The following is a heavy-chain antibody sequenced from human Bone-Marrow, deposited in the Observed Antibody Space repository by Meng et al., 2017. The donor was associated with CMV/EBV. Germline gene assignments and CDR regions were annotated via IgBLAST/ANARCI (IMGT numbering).Heavy chain of an antibody. CDR3: ARTSGYEPGRLDP. CDR1: GYTFTGYY. Sequence: ASVKVSCKVSGYTFTGYYMHWVRQAPGQGLEWMGWINPNSGGTNYAQKFQGRVTMTRDTSISTAYMELRSLRSDDTAVYYCARTSGYEPGRLDPWGQRTLVTVSS. V-gene: IGHV1-2*02. J-gene: IGHJ5*02. CDR2: INPNSGGT. D-gene: IGHD5-12*01.